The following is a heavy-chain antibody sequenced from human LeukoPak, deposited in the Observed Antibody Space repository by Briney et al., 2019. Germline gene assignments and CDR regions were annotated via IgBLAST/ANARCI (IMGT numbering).Heavy chain of an antibody. CDR1: GDSISSYY. CDR3: ARGHFKYGSGSYRSRVRPFDP. CDR2: IYYSGST. D-gene: IGHD3-10*01. Sequence: SETLSLTCTVSGDSISSYYCSWIRQPPGKGLEWIGYIYYSGSTNYNPSLKSRVTISVDTSKNQFSLKLSSVTAADTAVYYCARGHFKYGSGSYRSRVRPFDPWGQGTLVTVSS. V-gene: IGHV4-59*12. J-gene: IGHJ5*02.